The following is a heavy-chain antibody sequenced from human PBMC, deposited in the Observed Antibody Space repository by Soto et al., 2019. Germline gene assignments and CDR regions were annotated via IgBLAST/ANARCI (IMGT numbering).Heavy chain of an antibody. D-gene: IGHD2-21*02. Sequence: ASVKVSCKASGYTFTSYGFSWVRQATGQGLEWMGWMNPNSGNTGYAQKFQGRVTMTRNTSISTAYMELSSLRSEDTAVYYCARGLAYCGGDCYTYYFDYWGQGTLVTVSS. CDR3: ARGLAYCGGDCYTYYFDY. J-gene: IGHJ4*02. V-gene: IGHV1-8*01. CDR1: GYTFTSYG. CDR2: MNPNSGNT.